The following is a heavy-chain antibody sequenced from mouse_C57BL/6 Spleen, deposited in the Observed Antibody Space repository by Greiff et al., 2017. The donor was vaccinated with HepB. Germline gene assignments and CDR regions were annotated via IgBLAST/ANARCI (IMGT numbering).Heavy chain of an antibody. D-gene: IGHD4-1*01. CDR2: IDPSDSYT. CDR1: GYTFTSSW. Sequence: QVQLQQPGAELVMPGASVKLSCKASGYTFTSSWMHWVKQRPGQGLEWIGEIDPSDSYTNYNQKLKGKSTLTVAKSYSTAYMQLSSLTSEDSAVYYCGVGGTDFDYWGQGTTLTVSS. V-gene: IGHV1-69*01. J-gene: IGHJ2*01. CDR3: GVGGTDFDY.